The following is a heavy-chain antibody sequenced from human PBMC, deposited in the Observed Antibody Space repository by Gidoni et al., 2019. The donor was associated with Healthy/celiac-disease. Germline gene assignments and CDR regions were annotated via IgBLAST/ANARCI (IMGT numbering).Heavy chain of an antibody. J-gene: IGHJ3*02. CDR1: GYTFTGYY. CDR2: INPNSGGT. CDR3: ARSRYCSGGSCPGGAFDI. Sequence: QVQLVQSGAEVKKPGASVKVSCKASGYTFTGYYMHWVRQAPGQGLEWMGWINPNSGGTNYAQKFQGRVTMTRDTSISTAYMELSRLRSDDTAVYYCARSRYCSGGSCPGGAFDIWGQGTMVTVSS. V-gene: IGHV1-2*02. D-gene: IGHD2-15*01.